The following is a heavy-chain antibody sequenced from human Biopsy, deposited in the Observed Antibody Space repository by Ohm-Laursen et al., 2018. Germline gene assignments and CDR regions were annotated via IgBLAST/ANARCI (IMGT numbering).Heavy chain of an antibody. CDR1: GGSITSRTHY. V-gene: IGHV4-39*01. D-gene: IGHD3-3*01. CDR2: VYYSGTT. Sequence: SQTLSLTCTLSGGSITSRTHYWGWIRQTPGKGLERIGTVYYSGTTYDNPSLKNRVIISVDTSKNQFSLSLKTVTAADTAVYYCARHDLSDFWSGYPNFFDRWGQGTLVTVSS. J-gene: IGHJ5*02. CDR3: ARHDLSDFWSGYPNFFDR.